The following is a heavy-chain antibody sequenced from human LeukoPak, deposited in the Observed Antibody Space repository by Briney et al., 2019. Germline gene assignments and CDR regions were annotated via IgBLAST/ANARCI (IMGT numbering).Heavy chain of an antibody. Sequence: SETLSLTCIVSGGAVSSGIYYWGWIRQPPGTGLEWIGNVYNGGSPDYTPSLKSRVTISLDTSKNLFTLSLNSVTAADTAVYYCSRVVWGGDGPHVDYWGQGTLVTVSS. J-gene: IGHJ4*02. CDR2: VYNGGSP. CDR1: GGAVSSGIYY. CDR3: SRVVWGGDGPHVDY. V-gene: IGHV4-39*02. D-gene: IGHD3-16*01.